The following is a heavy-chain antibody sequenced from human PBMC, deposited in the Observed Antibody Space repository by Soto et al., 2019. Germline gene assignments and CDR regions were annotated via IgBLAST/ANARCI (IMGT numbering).Heavy chain of an antibody. D-gene: IGHD3-3*01. CDR3: ARGGLYDLWSGLFG. Sequence: SETLSLTGSVSGASVTRGDYYWNWIRQTPGTSLEPRGHIHDSGTTSYTPSLKSRVTISRDTSKNQFSLKLTSVSAADTAVYFCARGGLYDLWSGLFGWGQGIRGTVSS. V-gene: IGHV4-30-4*01. J-gene: IGHJ4*02. CDR2: IHDSGTT. CDR1: GASVTRGDYY.